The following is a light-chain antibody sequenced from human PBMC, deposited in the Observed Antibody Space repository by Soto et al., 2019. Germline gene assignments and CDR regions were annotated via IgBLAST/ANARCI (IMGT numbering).Light chain of an antibody. Sequence: QSALTQPASVSGSPGQSIAISCTGTSSDVGAYDYVSWYQQHPGKAPKLMINDVNHRPSGVSNRFSGSKSGNTASLTISGLQAEDEAVYYCSSYTSSGSVIFGGGTKLTVL. J-gene: IGLJ2*01. CDR2: DVN. V-gene: IGLV2-14*03. CDR3: SSYTSSGSVI. CDR1: SSDVGAYDY.